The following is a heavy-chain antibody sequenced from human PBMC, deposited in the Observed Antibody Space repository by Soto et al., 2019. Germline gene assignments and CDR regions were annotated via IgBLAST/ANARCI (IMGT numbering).Heavy chain of an antibody. J-gene: IGHJ5*02. CDR2: MNPNSGNT. CDR1: GYTFTSYD. CDR3: ARGVYESSGYAVSRFDP. V-gene: IGHV1-8*01. D-gene: IGHD3-22*01. Sequence: ASVKVSCKASGYTFTSYDINWVRQATGQGLEWMGWMNPNSGNTGYAQKFQGRVTMTRNTSISPAYMELSSLRSEDTAVYYCARGVYESSGYAVSRFDPWGQGTLVTVSS.